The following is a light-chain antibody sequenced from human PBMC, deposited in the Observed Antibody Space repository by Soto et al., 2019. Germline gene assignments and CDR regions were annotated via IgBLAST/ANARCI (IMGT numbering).Light chain of an antibody. J-gene: IGKJ4*01. CDR2: GAS. Sequence: IIMTQSPATLSVSPGERVTFSCRASQSISTNLAWYQQKPGQAPRLLIYGASTRATHIPDRFSGSGSETEFSLSVSRLQAEDFAIDYCQQYYEWPLVTFGGGNRVEI. V-gene: IGKV3-15*01. CDR1: QSISTN. CDR3: QQYYEWPLVT.